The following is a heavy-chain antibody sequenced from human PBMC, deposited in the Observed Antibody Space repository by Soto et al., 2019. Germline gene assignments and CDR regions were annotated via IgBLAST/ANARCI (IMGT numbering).Heavy chain of an antibody. Sequence: PGGSLRLSCAASGFTFISYSMNWVRQAPGKGLEWVSSISSSSSYIYYADSVKGRFTISRDNAKNSLYLQMNSLRAEDTAVYYCARDSGPKAAAGKYYYYGMDVWGQGTTVTVSS. CDR1: GFTFISYS. CDR3: ARDSGPKAAAGKYYYYGMDV. CDR2: ISSSSSYI. J-gene: IGHJ6*02. V-gene: IGHV3-21*01. D-gene: IGHD6-13*01.